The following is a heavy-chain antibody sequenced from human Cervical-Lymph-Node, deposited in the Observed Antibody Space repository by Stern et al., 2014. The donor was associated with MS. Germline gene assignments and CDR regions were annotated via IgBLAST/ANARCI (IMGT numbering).Heavy chain of an antibody. D-gene: IGHD4-11*01. J-gene: IGHJ4*02. CDR2: ISAYNGNT. CDR1: GYTFTTPNYG. CDR3: ARERLRDFNDYHFDS. V-gene: IGHV1-18*01. Sequence: VQLVQYGPEVRQTGASVRVSCKASGYTFTTPNYGIAWVREAPGRGLEWMGWISAYNGNTVYAQKLQDRVTMTTDTSTSTAYMELRSLRSDDTAFYYCARERLRDFNDYHFDSWGQGTLVTVSS.